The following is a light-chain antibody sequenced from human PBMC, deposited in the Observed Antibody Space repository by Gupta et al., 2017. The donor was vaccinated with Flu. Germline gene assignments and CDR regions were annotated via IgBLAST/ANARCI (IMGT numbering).Light chain of an antibody. CDR1: DIVSKS. CDR2: DDK. CDR3: QVWDNDSDHVV. Sequence: SYVLTQAPSVSVAPGQTARITCGGNDIVSKSVHWYQQRPGQVPVLVVHDDKDRPSGIPERFSGSNSGNMATLIISRVEAEDEADYFCQVWDNDSDHVVFGRGTKLSVL. V-gene: IGLV3-21*02. J-gene: IGLJ2*01.